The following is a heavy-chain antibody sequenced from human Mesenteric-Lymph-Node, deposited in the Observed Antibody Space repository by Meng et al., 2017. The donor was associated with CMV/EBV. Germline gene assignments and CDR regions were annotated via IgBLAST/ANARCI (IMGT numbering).Heavy chain of an antibody. CDR1: GGSITSGGFY. J-gene: IGHJ4*02. CDR3: ARIDYSSYVVDF. V-gene: IGHV4-31*03. CDR2: KYYSGNT. D-gene: IGHD4-11*01. Sequence: CTVSGGSITSGGFYWAWIRQEPGKGLEWIGYKYYSGNTYYNPSLKRRLTISLDTSKNLLSLSLRSVTAADTAVYYCARIDYSSYVVDFWGQGTLVTVSS.